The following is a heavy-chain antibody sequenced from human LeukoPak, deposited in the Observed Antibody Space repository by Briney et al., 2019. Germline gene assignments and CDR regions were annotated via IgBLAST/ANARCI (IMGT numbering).Heavy chain of an antibody. V-gene: IGHV3-23*01. Sequence: GGSLRLSCAASGFTFSSYAMSWVRQAPGKGLEWVSAISGSGGSTNYADSVKGRFSITRDNARNSLYLQMNSLRAEDTAVYYCARTPGERYCSGGSCYFHYYYMDVWGKGTTVTVS. CDR2: ISGSGGST. D-gene: IGHD2-15*01. J-gene: IGHJ6*03. CDR1: GFTFSSYA. CDR3: ARTPGERYCSGGSCYFHYYYMDV.